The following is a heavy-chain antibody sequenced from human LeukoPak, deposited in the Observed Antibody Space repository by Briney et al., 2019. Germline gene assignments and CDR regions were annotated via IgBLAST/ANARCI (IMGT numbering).Heavy chain of an antibody. V-gene: IGHV1-69*04. J-gene: IGHJ4*02. D-gene: IGHD6-13*01. CDR2: IIPILGIA. CDR1: GGTFSSYA. Sequence: SMKVSCKASGGTFSSYAISWVRQAPGQGLEWMGRIIPILGIANYAQKFQGRVTITADKSTSTAYMELSSLRSEDTAVYYCASSRGYSSSWYYFDYWGQGTLVTVSS. CDR3: ASSRGYSSSWYYFDY.